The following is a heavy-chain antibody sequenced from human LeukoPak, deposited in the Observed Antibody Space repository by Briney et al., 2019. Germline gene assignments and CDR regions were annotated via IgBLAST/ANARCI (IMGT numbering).Heavy chain of an antibody. CDR1: GYTFTTYY. V-gene: IGHV1-46*01. D-gene: IGHD6-19*01. Sequence: ASVKVSCKTSGYTFTTYYMHWVRQAPGRGLEWMGIINPSGGTTNYAQKFQGRVTMTRDTSTTTLYMELSSLRSEDTAVYYCARGRPGSGWSFDYWGQGTLVTVSS. CDR2: INPSGGTT. J-gene: IGHJ4*02. CDR3: ARGRPGSGWSFDY.